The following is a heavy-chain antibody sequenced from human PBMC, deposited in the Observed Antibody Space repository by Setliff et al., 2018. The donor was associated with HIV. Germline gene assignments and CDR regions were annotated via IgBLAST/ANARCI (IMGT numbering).Heavy chain of an antibody. Sequence: ASVKVSCKASGYTFTTSYIHWIRQAPGQGLEWMGLINPSGGARKFAQKFQGRVTMARDTSISTAYMELSSLNSDDTAVYYCARDGYINQRNWFDPWGQGTLVTVSS. CDR2: INPSGGAR. D-gene: IGHD1-1*01. CDR1: GYTFTTSY. V-gene: IGHV1-46*01. J-gene: IGHJ5*02. CDR3: ARDGYINQRNWFDP.